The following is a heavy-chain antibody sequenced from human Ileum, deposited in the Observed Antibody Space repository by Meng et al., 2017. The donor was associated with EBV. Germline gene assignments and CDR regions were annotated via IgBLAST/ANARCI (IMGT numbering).Heavy chain of an antibody. V-gene: IGHV4-4*02. CDR3: ARESYSDSSGYYSLDY. CDR1: GGCVSSSNW. CDR2: IHHTESN. J-gene: IGHJ4*02. D-gene: IGHD3-22*01. Sequence: QETGRVRVEPSEFVIRTCDASGGCVSSSNWWSWVRQAPGKGLEWIGEIHHTESNNYDPSLKSRVTMSVDKSKNQFYLKLSSVTAADTAVYYCARESYSDSSGYYSLDYWGQGSLVTVSS.